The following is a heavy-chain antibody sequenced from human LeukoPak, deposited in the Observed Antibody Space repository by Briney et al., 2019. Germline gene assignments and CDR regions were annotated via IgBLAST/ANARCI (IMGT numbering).Heavy chain of an antibody. Sequence: KPSETLSLTCAVSGGSISSGGYSWSWIRQPPGKGLEWIGYIYHSGSTYYNPSLKSRVTISVDRSKNQFSLKLSSVTAADTAVYYCARGDSRGYGSGSHHFGYWGQGTLVTVSS. J-gene: IGHJ4*02. CDR2: IYHSGST. CDR3: ARGDSRGYGSGSHHFGY. D-gene: IGHD3-10*01. V-gene: IGHV4-30-2*01. CDR1: GGSISSGGYS.